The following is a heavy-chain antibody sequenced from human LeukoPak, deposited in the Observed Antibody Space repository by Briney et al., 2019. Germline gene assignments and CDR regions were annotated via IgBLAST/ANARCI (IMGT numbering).Heavy chain of an antibody. J-gene: IGHJ4*02. Sequence: PGGWLRLFCAAAGFTVISNYMSWVRRAPGEGREGGTAIYSGGSTYYGDAVKGRFTISSYNAKTTLSLQMHSLRAEDTAVYYCARASYDSSRYRDYWGQGTLVTVPS. V-gene: IGHV3-53*01. D-gene: IGHD3-22*01. CDR1: GFTVISNY. CDR2: IYSGGST. CDR3: ARASYDSSRYRDY.